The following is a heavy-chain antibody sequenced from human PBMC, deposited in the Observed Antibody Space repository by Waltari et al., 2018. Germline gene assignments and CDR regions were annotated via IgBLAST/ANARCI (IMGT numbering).Heavy chain of an antibody. D-gene: IGHD5-12*01. CDR2: INPNSGGT. V-gene: IGHV1-2*02. CDR1: RYTFTGYY. CDR3: ARDGYNDYGGPNYYYMDV. J-gene: IGHJ6*03. Sequence: QVQLVQSGAEVKKPGASVKVSCKASRYTFTGYYMHWVRQAPGQGLEWMGWINPNSGGTNYAQKFQGRVTMTRDTSISTAYMELSRLRSDDTAVYYCARDGYNDYGGPNYYYMDVWGKGTTVTVSS.